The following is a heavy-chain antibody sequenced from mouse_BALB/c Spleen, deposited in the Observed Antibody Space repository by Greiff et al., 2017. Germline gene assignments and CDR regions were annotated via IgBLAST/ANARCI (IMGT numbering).Heavy chain of an antibody. CDR3: ARESDCYYRTSYYFDY. CDR1: GFTFSSFG. D-gene: IGHD2-3*01. Sequence: EVQLVESGGGLVQPGGSRKLSCAASGFTFSSFGMHWVRQAPEKGLEWVAYISSGSSTIYYADTVKGRFTISRDNPKNTLFLQMTSLRSEDTAMYYCARESDCYYRTSYYFDYWGQGTTLTVSS. CDR2: ISSGSSTI. J-gene: IGHJ2*01. V-gene: IGHV5-17*02.